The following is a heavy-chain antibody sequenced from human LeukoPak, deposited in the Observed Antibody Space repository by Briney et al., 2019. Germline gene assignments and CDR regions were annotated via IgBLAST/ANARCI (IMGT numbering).Heavy chain of an antibody. D-gene: IGHD3-10*01. Sequence: GGSLRLSCAASGFTFSNAWMSWVRQAPGKGLEWVGRIKSKTDGGTTDYAAPVKGRFTISRDDSKNTLYLQMNSLKTEDTAVYYCTTDLLWFGEPLDAFDIWGQGTMVTVSS. CDR2: IKSKTDGGTT. J-gene: IGHJ3*02. CDR3: TTDLLWFGEPLDAFDI. CDR1: GFTFSNAW. V-gene: IGHV3-15*01.